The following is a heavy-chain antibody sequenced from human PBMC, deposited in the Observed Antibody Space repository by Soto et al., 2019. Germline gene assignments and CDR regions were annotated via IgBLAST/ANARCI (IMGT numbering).Heavy chain of an antibody. CDR2: IIPILGIA. Sequence: QVQLVQSGAEVKKPGSSVKVSCKASGGTFSSYTISWVRQAPGQGLEWMGRIIPILGIANYAQKFQGRVTITGDKSTSTAYRELSSLRSEDTAVYYCARDQGFGDYGDPAYYFDHWGQGTLVTVSS. CDR3: ARDQGFGDYGDPAYYFDH. CDR1: GGTFSSYT. D-gene: IGHD4-17*01. V-gene: IGHV1-69*08. J-gene: IGHJ4*02.